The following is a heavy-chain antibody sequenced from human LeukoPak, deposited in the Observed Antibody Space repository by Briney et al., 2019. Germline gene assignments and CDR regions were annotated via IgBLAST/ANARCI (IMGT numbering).Heavy chain of an antibody. V-gene: IGHV1-18*01. CDR1: GYTFTSYG. CDR2: IHNGNT. J-gene: IGHJ4*02. D-gene: IGHD1-26*01. Sequence: ASVKVSCKTSGYTFTSYGIGWVRQAPGQGLEWMAWIHNGNTNYAQNLQGRVTVTTDTSTTTAYMELRSLRSDDTAVYYCTRDRSTSGSQNYWGQGTLVTVSS. CDR3: TRDRSTSGSQNY.